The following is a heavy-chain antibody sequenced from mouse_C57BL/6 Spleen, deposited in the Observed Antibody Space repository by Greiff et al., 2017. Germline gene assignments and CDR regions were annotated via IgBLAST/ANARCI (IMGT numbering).Heavy chain of an antibody. CDR3: ARNSHAMDY. Sequence: VQLQQSGPGLVQPSQSLSLTCTVSGFSLTSYGVHWVRQSPGKGLEWLGVIWSGGSTDYNAAFISRLGISKDNSKSQVFFKMNSLQAEDTAIYYGARNSHAMDYWGQGTSVTVSS. CDR1: GFSLTSYG. V-gene: IGHV2-2*01. J-gene: IGHJ4*01. CDR2: IWSGGST.